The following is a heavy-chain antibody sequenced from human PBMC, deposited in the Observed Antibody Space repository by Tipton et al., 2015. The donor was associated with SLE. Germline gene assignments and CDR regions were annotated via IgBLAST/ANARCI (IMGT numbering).Heavy chain of an antibody. D-gene: IGHD3-22*01. CDR2: ISGSGGST. J-gene: IGHJ4*02. V-gene: IGHV3-23*01. CDR3: ASRASSGYYSFDY. Sequence: SLRLSCAASGFTFSSYAMSWVRQAPGKGLEWVSAISGSGGSTYYADSVKGRFTISRHNSKNTLYLQMNSLRAEDTAVYYCASRASSGYYSFDYWGQGTLVTVSS. CDR1: GFTFSSYA.